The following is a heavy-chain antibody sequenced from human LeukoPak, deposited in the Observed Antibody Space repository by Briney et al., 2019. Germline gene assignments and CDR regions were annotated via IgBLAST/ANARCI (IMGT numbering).Heavy chain of an antibody. J-gene: IGHJ3*02. D-gene: IGHD1-7*01. CDR1: GFTFSSYA. CDR3: AKDCHSTTYQAEFDAFDI. Sequence: GGSLRLSCAASGFTFSSYAMSWVRQAPGKGLEWVSAISGSGGSTYYADSVKGRFTISRDNSKNTLYLQMNSLRAEDTAVYYCAKDCHSTTYQAEFDAFDIWGQGTMVTVSS. CDR2: ISGSGGST. V-gene: IGHV3-23*01.